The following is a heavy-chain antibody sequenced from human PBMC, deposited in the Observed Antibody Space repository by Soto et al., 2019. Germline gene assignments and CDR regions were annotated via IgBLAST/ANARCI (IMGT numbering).Heavy chain of an antibody. CDR3: AKDRGGFAGGWEYFDY. J-gene: IGHJ4*02. CDR1: GFTFSSYA. D-gene: IGHD6-19*01. CDR2: ISDDGTNK. Sequence: QVQLEESGGGVVQPGRSLRLSCKGSGFTFSSYAIQWVRQAPGKGLEWVAAISDDGTNKHTADSVKGRFTISRDNSRNTVYLQVNSLRVEDTAVYYCAKDRGGFAGGWEYFDYWGQGALVTVSS. V-gene: IGHV3-30-3*01.